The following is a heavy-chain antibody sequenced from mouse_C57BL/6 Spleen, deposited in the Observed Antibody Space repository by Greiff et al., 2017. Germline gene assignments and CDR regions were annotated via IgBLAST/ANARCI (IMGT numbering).Heavy chain of an antibody. Sequence: DVQLQESGPGLVKPSQSLSLTCSVTGYSITSGYYWNWIRQFPGNKLEWMGYISYDGSNNYNPSLKNRISITRDTSKNQFFLKLNSVTTEDTATYYCARGELGYYGSSPFAYWGQGTLVTVSA. V-gene: IGHV3-6*01. CDR3: ARGELGYYGSSPFAY. D-gene: IGHD1-1*01. CDR2: ISYDGSN. J-gene: IGHJ3*01. CDR1: GYSITSGYY.